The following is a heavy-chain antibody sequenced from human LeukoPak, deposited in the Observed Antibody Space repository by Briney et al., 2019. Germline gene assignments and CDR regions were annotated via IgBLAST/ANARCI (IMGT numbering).Heavy chain of an antibody. J-gene: IGHJ4*02. Sequence: PSETLSLTCAVYGGSFSGYYWSWIRQPPGEGLEWIGEINHSGSTNYNPSLKSRVTISVDTSKNQFSLKLSSVTAADTAVYYCASDSGRLDYWGQGTLVTVSS. CDR2: INHSGST. D-gene: IGHD6-19*01. CDR1: GGSFSGYY. CDR3: ASDSGRLDY. V-gene: IGHV4-34*01.